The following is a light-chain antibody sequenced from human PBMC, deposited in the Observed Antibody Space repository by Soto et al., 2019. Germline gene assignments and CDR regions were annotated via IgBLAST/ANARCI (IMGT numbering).Light chain of an antibody. Sequence: EIVLTQSPGALSLSPGERATLSCRASQSVSGNYVDWYQQKPRQAPRRLIYGASGRATGIPGRFSGSGSGTDFKLTISRLEHEDSAVYYWHQYGNSPHTCGQGTKLEI. V-gene: IGKV3-20*01. CDR1: QSVSGNY. CDR2: GAS. J-gene: IGKJ2*01. CDR3: HQYGNSPHT.